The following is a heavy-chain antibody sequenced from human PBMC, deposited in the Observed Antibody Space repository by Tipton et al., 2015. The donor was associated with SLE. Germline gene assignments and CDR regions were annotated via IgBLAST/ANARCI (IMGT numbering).Heavy chain of an antibody. CDR2: IYYSGST. J-gene: IGHJ3*02. CDR1: GGSISSYY. V-gene: IGHV4-59*04. CDR3: APHSSMVRPERAFDI. Sequence: TLSLTCTVSGGSISSYYWSWIRQPPGKGLEWIGSIYYSGSTYYNPSLKSRVTISVDTSKNQFSLKLSSVTAADTAVYYCAPHSSMVRPERAFDIWGQGTMVTVSS. D-gene: IGHD3-10*01.